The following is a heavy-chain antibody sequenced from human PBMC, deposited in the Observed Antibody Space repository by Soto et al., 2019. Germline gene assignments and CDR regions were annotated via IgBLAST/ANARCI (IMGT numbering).Heavy chain of an antibody. CDR3: ARVVRGIAAGGNVDY. CDR1: GDSIRNGGYY. J-gene: IGHJ4*02. CDR2: IYHSGTT. V-gene: IGHV4-31*03. D-gene: IGHD3-10*01. Sequence: SETLSLTFTVSGDSIRNGGYYWSVTRHHTGTGLDCIGYIYHSGTTYYNQSLNSRISISIDMSENQFSLQLSSVTDADTAIYYCARVVRGIAAGGNVDYWGQGSLVPVSS.